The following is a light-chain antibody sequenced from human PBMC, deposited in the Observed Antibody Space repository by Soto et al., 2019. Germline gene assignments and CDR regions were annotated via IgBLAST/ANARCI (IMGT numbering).Light chain of an antibody. V-gene: IGKV3-20*01. CDR3: QVYGSSPKT. Sequence: IVLTQSPGTLSLSPGEGATLSCRASQPVNSGYLAWYQQKPGQAPRLLMYGVSTRDTGIPDRFSGSGAGTDFTLTIGRLEHVDFAVYYCQVYGSSPKTFGQGTKVEFK. J-gene: IGKJ1*01. CDR2: GVS. CDR1: QPVNSGY.